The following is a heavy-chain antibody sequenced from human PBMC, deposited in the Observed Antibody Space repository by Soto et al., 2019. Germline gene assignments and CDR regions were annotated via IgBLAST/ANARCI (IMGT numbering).Heavy chain of an antibody. V-gene: IGHV3-9*01. Sequence: EVQLVESGGGLVQPGRSLRLSCAASGFTFDDYAMHWVRQAPGKGLEWVSGISWNSGSIGYVDSVKGRFTISRDNAKNSLYLQMNSLRAEDTALYYCAKGAKRFGETGNDYWGQGTLVTVSS. D-gene: IGHD3-10*01. CDR1: GFTFDDYA. CDR2: ISWNSGSI. CDR3: AKGAKRFGETGNDY. J-gene: IGHJ4*02.